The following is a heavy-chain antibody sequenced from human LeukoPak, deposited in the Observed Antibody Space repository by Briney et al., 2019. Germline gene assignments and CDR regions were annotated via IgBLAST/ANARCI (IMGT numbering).Heavy chain of an antibody. J-gene: IGHJ6*03. V-gene: IGHV1-2*02. CDR1: GYTFTDYY. CDR3: ARGSGNYDFWSGRDYYYYMDV. D-gene: IGHD3-3*01. Sequence: GASVKVSRKASGYTFTDYYMHWVRQAPGQGLEWMGWINPNSGGTNYAQKFQGRVTMTRDTSISTAYMELSRLRSDDTAVYYCARGSGNYDFWSGRDYYYYMDVWGKGTTVTVSS. CDR2: INPNSGGT.